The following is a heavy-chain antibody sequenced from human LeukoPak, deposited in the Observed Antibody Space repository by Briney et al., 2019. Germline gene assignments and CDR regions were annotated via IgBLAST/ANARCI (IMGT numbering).Heavy chain of an antibody. D-gene: IGHD3-22*01. J-gene: IGHJ4*02. Sequence: ASVKVSCKASGGTFSSYAISWVRQAPGKGLEWMGGFDPEDGETIYAQKFQGRVTTTEDTSTDTAYMELSSLRSEDTAVYYCATDLPRMYYYDSSGYYEDYWGQGTLVTVSS. CDR3: ATDLPRMYYYDSSGYYEDY. CDR1: GGTFSSYA. CDR2: FDPEDGET. V-gene: IGHV1-24*01.